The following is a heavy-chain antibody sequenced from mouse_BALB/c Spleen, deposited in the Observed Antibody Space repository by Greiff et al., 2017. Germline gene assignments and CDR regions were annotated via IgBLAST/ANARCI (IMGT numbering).Heavy chain of an antibody. Sequence: QVQLKQPGAELVRPGASVKLSCKASGYTFTSYWMNWVKQRPEQGLEWIGRIDPYDSETHYNQKFKDKAILTVDKSSSTAYMQLSSLTSEDSAVYYCGSITTPSTWYFDVWGAGTTVTVSS. CDR3: GSITTPSTWYFDV. V-gene: IGHV1-74*01. CDR1: GYTFTSYW. J-gene: IGHJ1*01. D-gene: IGHD1-2*01. CDR2: IDPYDSET.